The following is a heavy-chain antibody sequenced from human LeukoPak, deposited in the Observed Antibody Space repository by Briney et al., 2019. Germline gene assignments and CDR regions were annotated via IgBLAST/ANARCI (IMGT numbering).Heavy chain of an antibody. CDR2: INHSGST. Sequence: SETLSLTCAVYGGSFSGYYWSWTRQPPGKGLEWIGEINHSGSTNYNPSLKSRVTISVDTSKNQFSLKLSSVTAADTAVYYCARASEMATIPFDYWGQGTLVTVSS. D-gene: IGHD5-24*01. V-gene: IGHV4-34*01. CDR1: GGSFSGYY. J-gene: IGHJ4*02. CDR3: ARASEMATIPFDY.